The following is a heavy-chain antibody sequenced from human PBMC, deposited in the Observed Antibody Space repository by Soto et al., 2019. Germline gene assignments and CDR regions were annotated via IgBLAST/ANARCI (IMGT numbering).Heavy chain of an antibody. CDR1: GFTFSSYS. J-gene: IGHJ6*03. D-gene: IGHD2-15*01. CDR2: ISSSSSYI. V-gene: IGHV3-21*01. Sequence: GGSLRLSCAASGFTFSSYSMNWVRQAPGKGLEWVSSISSSSSYIYYADSVKGRFTISRDNARNSLYLQMNSLRAEDTAVYYCARDCGVVVAATFYYYYYMDVWGKGTTVTVSS. CDR3: ARDCGVVVAATFYYYYYMDV.